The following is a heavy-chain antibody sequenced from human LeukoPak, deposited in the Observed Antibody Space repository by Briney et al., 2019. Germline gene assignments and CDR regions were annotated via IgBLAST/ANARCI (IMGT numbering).Heavy chain of an antibody. J-gene: IGHJ4*02. CDR2: IYSGGST. CDR1: GFTVSSNY. Sequence: PGGSLRLSCAASGFTVSSNYMSWVRQAPGKGLEWVSVIYSGGSTYYADSVKGRFTISRDNSKNTLYLQMNSLRSEDTAVYYCARVGDSSTSVFDYWGQGTLVTVSS. CDR3: ARVGDSSTSVFDY. V-gene: IGHV3-53*05. D-gene: IGHD2-2*01.